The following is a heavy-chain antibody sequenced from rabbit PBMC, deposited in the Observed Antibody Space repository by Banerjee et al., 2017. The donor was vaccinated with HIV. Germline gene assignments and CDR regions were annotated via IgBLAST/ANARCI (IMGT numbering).Heavy chain of an antibody. CDR3: ARSPFNL. CDR2: IAGSSSGFT. Sequence: QSLEESGGGLVQPEGSLALTCKASGFSFSSSDYICWVRQAPGKGLEWISCIAGSSSGFTYSATWAKGRFTISKTSSTTVTLQMTSLTVADTATYFCARSPFNLWGQGTLVTVS. CDR1: GFSFSSSDY. V-gene: IGHV1S40*01. J-gene: IGHJ4*01.